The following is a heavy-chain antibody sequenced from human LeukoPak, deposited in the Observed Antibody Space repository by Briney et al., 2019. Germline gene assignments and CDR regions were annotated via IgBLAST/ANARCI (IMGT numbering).Heavy chain of an antibody. CDR1: GFTFSSYW. J-gene: IGHJ4*02. CDR3: AKDGSRFGIYYLDS. Sequence: PGGSLRPSCAASGFTFSSYWMHWVRQAPGKGLVWVSLINPDGSSTTYADSVKGRFTISRANAKNTLYLQMDSLRAEDTAVYYCAKDGSRFGIYYLDSWGKGPLVTVSS. V-gene: IGHV3-74*01. CDR2: INPDGSST. D-gene: IGHD3-10*01.